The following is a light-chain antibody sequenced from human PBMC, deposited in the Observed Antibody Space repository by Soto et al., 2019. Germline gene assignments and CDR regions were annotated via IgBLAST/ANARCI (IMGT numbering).Light chain of an antibody. CDR2: KTS. Sequence: QSVLTQPPSASGTPGQRVTISCSGSSSNIGSNYVYWYQQLPGTAPKLVIYKTSERPSGVPDRFSGSKSGTSASLAISGLRSEDEADYYCAAWYGSLSGVVFGGGTKLTVL. CDR1: SSNIGSNY. CDR3: AAWYGSLSGVV. V-gene: IGLV1-47*01. J-gene: IGLJ2*01.